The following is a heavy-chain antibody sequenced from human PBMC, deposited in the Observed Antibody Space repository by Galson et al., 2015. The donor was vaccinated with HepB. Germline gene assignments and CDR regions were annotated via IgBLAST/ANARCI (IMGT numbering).Heavy chain of an antibody. CDR3: ARGGFWSGYTRFDS. CDR2: VWFNGSNK. D-gene: IGHD3-3*01. V-gene: IGHV3-33*01. Sequence: SLRLSCAASGFIFTNYGMHWVRQAPGKGLEWVADVWFNGSNKYYAGSVRGRFTISRDNSKNMVYLQMNSLRADDTAVYYCARGGFWSGYTRFDSWGQGTLVTVSS. CDR1: GFIFTNYG. J-gene: IGHJ4*02.